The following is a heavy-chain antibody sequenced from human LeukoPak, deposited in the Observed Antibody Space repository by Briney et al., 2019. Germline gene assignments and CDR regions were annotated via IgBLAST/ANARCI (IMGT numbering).Heavy chain of an antibody. CDR1: GYSFNSYW. V-gene: IGHV5-51*01. CDR3: ARHHWDYYDSRTYSDY. Sequence: GQSLNISCQGSGYSFNSYWDVWVRQMPGKGLEWMGIIYPGDSDTRYSPSFQGQVTISADKSISTAYLQWSSLKASDTAMYYCARHHWDYYDSRTYSDYWSERSPVTVSS. D-gene: IGHD3-22*01. J-gene: IGHJ4*02. CDR2: IYPGDSDT.